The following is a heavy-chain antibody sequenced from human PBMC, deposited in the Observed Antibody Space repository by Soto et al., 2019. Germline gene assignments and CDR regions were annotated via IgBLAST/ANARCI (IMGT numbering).Heavy chain of an antibody. CDR1: GFTFSSYA. D-gene: IGHD2-21*01. J-gene: IGHJ6*02. CDR3: AKVRFCGGDCYSYGMDV. CDR2: IASNGDGT. V-gene: IGHV3-23*01. Sequence: GSLRLSCAASGFTFSSYAMTWVRQAPGKGLEWVSTIASNGDGTYYADSVKGRFTISRDNSKNTLYLQMNSLRAEDTAVYYCAKVRFCGGDCYSYGMDVWGQGTTVTVSS.